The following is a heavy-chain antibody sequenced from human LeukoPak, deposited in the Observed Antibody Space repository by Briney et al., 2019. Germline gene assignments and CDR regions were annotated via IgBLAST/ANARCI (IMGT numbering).Heavy chain of an antibody. CDR3: ARLSSGIGDFDY. CDR1: GGSFSGYY. CDR2: INHSGST. V-gene: IGHV4-34*01. D-gene: IGHD3-3*01. J-gene: IGHJ4*02. Sequence: SETLSLTCAVYGGSFSGYYWSWIRQPPGKGLEWIGEINHSGSTNYNPSLKSRVTISVDTSKNQFSLQLNSVTPEDTAEYYCARLSSGIGDFDYWGQGTLVTVSS.